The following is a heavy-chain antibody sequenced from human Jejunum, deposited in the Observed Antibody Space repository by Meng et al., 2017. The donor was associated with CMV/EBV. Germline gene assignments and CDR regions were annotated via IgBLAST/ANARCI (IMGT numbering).Heavy chain of an antibody. CDR2: IRKKVDSYPP. V-gene: IGHV3-72*01. D-gene: IGHD1-26*01. CDR1: GLTFSDQY. J-gene: IGHJ5*02. CDR3: ARSYSGSRFDP. Sequence: ASGLTFSDQYREWVRQAPGKGLEWVGRIRKKVDSYPPASATSVTARFSISREDSENLLFLQMNSLKTEDTAMYYCARSYSGSRFDPWGQGTLVTVSS.